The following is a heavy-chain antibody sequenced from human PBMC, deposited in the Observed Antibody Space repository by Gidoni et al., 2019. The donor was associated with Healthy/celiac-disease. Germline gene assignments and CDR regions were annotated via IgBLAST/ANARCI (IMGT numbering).Heavy chain of an antibody. CDR2: IYYSGST. J-gene: IGHJ3*02. D-gene: IGHD3-16*02. Sequence: QVQLQESGPGLVKPSETLSLTCTVSGGSISSYYWSWIRQPPGKGLEWIGYIYYSGSTNYNPSLKSRVIISVDTSKNQFSLKLSSVTAADTAVYYCAREIGEVEAYVWGSYRHKDAFDIWGQGTMVTVSS. V-gene: IGHV4-59*01. CDR3: AREIGEVEAYVWGSYRHKDAFDI. CDR1: GGSISSYY.